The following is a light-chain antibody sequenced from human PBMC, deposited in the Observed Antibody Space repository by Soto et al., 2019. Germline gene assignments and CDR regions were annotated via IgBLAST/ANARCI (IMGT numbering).Light chain of an antibody. V-gene: IGKV3-11*01. CDR1: QSVSSY. CDR3: QQRSGWYT. J-gene: IGKJ2*01. CDR2: DAS. Sequence: EIVLTQSPGTLSLSPGDRATLSCRASQSVSSYLAWYQQKPGQAPRLLIYDASNRATGIPARFSGSGSGTDFTLTISSLEPEDFAIYYCQQRSGWYTFGQGTKLEIK.